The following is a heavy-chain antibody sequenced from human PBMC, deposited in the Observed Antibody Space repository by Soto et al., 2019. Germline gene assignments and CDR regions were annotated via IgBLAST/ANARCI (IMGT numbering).Heavy chain of an antibody. V-gene: IGHV1-18*01. D-gene: IGHD1-1*01. Sequence: QVHLVQSGAEVKKPGASVKVSCKGSGYTFTSYGITWVRQAPGQGLEWMGWISAHNGNTNYAQKLQGRVTVTRDTSTSTAYMELRSMRSDDPAVYDCARGRYGDYWGQGDLVTVSS. CDR1: GYTFTSYG. J-gene: IGHJ4*02. CDR3: ARGRYGDY. CDR2: ISAHNGNT.